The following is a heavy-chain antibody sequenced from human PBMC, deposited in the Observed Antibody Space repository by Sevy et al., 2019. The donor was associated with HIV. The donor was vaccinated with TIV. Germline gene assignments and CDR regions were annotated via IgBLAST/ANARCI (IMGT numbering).Heavy chain of an antibody. CDR2: LSGTGGST. V-gene: IGHV3-23*01. CDR3: AKDLDIVAVAAAIRLSY. Sequence: GGSLRLSCAASGFTFRNYAMSWVRQAPGKGLEWVSALSGTGGSTYYADSVKGRFTISRDNSKNTLYLQMNSLRVEDTAGYYCAKDLDIVAVAAAIRLSYWGQGTLVTVSS. J-gene: IGHJ4*02. D-gene: IGHD2-2*01. CDR1: GFTFRNYA.